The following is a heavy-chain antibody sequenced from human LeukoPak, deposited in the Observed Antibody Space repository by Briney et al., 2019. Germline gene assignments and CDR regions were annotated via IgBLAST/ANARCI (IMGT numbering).Heavy chain of an antibody. CDR1: GGSISSYY. V-gene: IGHV4-59*01. D-gene: IGHD3-22*01. CDR3: ARVSHYYDSSGYPYFFDY. Sequence: SETLSLTCTVSGGSISSYYWSWIRQPPGKGLEWIGYFYYSGSPAYNPSLKSRVTMSVDTSKNQFSLKLSSVTAADTAVYYCARVSHYYDSSGYPYFFDYWGQGTLVTVSS. J-gene: IGHJ4*02. CDR2: FYYSGSP.